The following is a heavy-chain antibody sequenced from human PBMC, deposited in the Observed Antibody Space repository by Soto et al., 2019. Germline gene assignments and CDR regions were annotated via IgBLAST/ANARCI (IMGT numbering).Heavy chain of an antibody. D-gene: IGHD3-10*01. Sequence: ESGGGVVQPGRSLRLSCAASGFTFSRYGMHWVRQAPGKGLEWVAVIWYDGSNKYYADSVKGRFTISRDNSKNTLYLQMNSLRAEDTAVYYCARDTARAMVRIYYGMDVWGQGTTVTVSS. CDR1: GFTFSRYG. CDR2: IWYDGSNK. J-gene: IGHJ6*02. CDR3: ARDTARAMVRIYYGMDV. V-gene: IGHV3-33*01.